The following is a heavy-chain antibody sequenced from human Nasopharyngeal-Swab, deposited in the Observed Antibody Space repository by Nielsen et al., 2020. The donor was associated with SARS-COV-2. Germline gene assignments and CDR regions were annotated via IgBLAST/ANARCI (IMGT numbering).Heavy chain of an antibody. CDR3: ARAGTDFYDFWSGYGYYYYGMDV. J-gene: IGHJ6*02. Sequence: WVRQAPGQGLEWMGGIIPIFSTANYAQKFQGRVTITADKSTSTAYMELSSLRSEDTAVYYCARAGTDFYDFWSGYGYYYYGMDVWGQGTTVTVSS. D-gene: IGHD3-3*01. V-gene: IGHV1-69*06. CDR2: IIPIFSTA.